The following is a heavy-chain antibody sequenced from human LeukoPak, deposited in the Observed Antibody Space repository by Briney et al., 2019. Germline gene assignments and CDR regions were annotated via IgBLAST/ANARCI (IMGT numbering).Heavy chain of an antibody. V-gene: IGHV3-64D*06. J-gene: IGHJ4*02. CDR3: VKFIRYFDRLYIDY. CDR1: GFTFSSYA. D-gene: IGHD3-9*01. Sequence: GSVCCNCSASGFTFSSYALHWVRQAPGKGLEYVSAISSNGGSTYYADSVKGRFTISRDNSKNTLYLQMSSLRAEDTALYYCVKFIRYFDRLYIDYWGAGTLVTVSS. CDR2: ISSNGGST.